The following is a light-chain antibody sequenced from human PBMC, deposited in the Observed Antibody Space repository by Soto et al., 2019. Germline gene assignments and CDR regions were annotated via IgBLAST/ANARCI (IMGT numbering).Light chain of an antibody. CDR1: QSVTSSY. CDR2: GTS. J-gene: IGKJ5*01. CDR3: QQYGSSPIT. V-gene: IGKV3-20*01. Sequence: EIVLTQSPGTLSLSPGEGATLSCRASQSVTSSYLAWYQQKPGQAPRLLIHGTSSRATGIPDRFSGSGSGTDFTLTISRLEPEDFAVYYCQQYGSSPITFGQGTRLEI.